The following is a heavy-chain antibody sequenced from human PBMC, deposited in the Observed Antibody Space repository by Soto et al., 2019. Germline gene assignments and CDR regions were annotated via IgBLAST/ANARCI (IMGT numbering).Heavy chain of an antibody. CDR3: SRDDADWLFN. Sequence: EVQLVEPGGGVVQPGGSLKLSCAASGFTFSGSAMQWVRQASGEGLEWLGRIGSRGDSYATAYAASVKDRFTISRDDSKNTAFLQMNNLKTEDTAVYYCSRDDADWLFNWGQGALVTVSS. J-gene: IGHJ4*02. D-gene: IGHD4-17*01. CDR2: IGSRGDSYAT. V-gene: IGHV3-73*02. CDR1: GFTFSGSA.